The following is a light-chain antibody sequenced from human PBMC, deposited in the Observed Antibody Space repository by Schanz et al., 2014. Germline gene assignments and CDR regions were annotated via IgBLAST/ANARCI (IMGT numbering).Light chain of an antibody. CDR1: QDISNY. Sequence: DIQMTQSPSSLSASVGARVTITCQASQDISNYLNWYQQKPGKAPKLLIYAASSLQSGVPSRFSGSGSGTDFTLTISSLQPEDFATYYCQQSYSTPLTFGGGTKVEIK. V-gene: IGKV1-39*01. CDR3: QQSYSTPLT. J-gene: IGKJ4*01. CDR2: AAS.